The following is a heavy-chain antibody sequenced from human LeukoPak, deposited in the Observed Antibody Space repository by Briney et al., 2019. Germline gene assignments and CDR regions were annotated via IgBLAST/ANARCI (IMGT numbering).Heavy chain of an antibody. CDR1: GFTVSSNY. D-gene: IGHD3-22*01. CDR3: ASDLPDDSDAFDI. J-gene: IGHJ3*02. V-gene: IGHV3-66*01. CDR2: IYRGGTT. Sequence: PGGSLRLPCAASGFTVSSNYMSWVRQAPGKGLEWVSVIYRGGTTYYADSVKGRFTISRDNSKNTLYLQMNSLRVEDTAVYYCASDLPDDSDAFDIWGQGTMVTVSS.